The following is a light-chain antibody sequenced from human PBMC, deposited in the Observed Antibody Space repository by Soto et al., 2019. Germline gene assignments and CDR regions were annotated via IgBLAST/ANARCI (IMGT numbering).Light chain of an antibody. Sequence: EIVMTQSPATLSVSPGERATLSCRASQSVSSNLAWYQQKPGQAPRLLIYGASTRATGIPARFSGSRSGTEFTLTISSLQSEDFAVYYCQQYNNWHYTVGQGTKLEIK. CDR2: GAS. J-gene: IGKJ2*01. CDR3: QQYNNWHYT. V-gene: IGKV3-15*01. CDR1: QSVSSN.